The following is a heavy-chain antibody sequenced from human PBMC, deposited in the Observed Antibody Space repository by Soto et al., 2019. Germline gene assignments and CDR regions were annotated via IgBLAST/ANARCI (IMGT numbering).Heavy chain of an antibody. D-gene: IGHD5-12*01. CDR1: GYTFTSYG. Sequence: VASVKVSCKASGYTFTSYGISWVRQAPGQGLEWIGWISAYNGNTNYAQKLQGRVTMTTDTSTSTAYMELRSLRSDDTAVYYCARVISGYGTDPKENYYYYYMDVWGKGTTVTVSS. CDR2: ISAYNGNT. J-gene: IGHJ6*03. V-gene: IGHV1-18*01. CDR3: ARVISGYGTDPKENYYYYYMDV.